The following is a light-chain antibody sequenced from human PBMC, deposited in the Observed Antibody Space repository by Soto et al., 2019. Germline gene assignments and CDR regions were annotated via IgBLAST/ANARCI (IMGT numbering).Light chain of an antibody. Sequence: DIPMTQSPSSLSVSEGDRVTITCRASQGIDNRLAWYQQKPGKAPKLLIYAASTLQAGVVSRFRGSGSGTDFTLTISSLQPEDVATYYYQKYNSAPFTFGHGTRLEIK. CDR1: QGIDNR. CDR2: AAS. V-gene: IGKV1-27*01. CDR3: QKYNSAPFT. J-gene: IGKJ5*01.